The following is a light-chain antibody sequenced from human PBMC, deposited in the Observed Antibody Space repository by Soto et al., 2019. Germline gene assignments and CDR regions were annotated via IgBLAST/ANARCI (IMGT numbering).Light chain of an antibody. Sequence: IVMTQSPATLSVSPGERATLSCRARQSVSSNLAWYQQKPGQAPRLLIYGASTRATGIPARFSGSGSRTEFTLTISSLQSEDFAVYYCQQYDNWPPWTFGPGTKVEIK. J-gene: IGKJ1*01. CDR1: QSVSSN. CDR2: GAS. V-gene: IGKV3-15*01. CDR3: QQYDNWPPWT.